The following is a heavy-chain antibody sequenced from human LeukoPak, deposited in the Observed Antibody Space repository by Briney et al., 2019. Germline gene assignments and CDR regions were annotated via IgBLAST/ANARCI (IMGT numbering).Heavy chain of an antibody. CDR3: GKEILSPGYFDY. J-gene: IGHJ4*02. V-gene: IGHV4-39*01. D-gene: IGHD2-15*01. CDR2: IYYSGST. Sequence: PSETLSLTCTVSGGSISSSSYYWGWIPQPPGKGLEWIGSIYYSGSTYYNPSLKSRVTISVDTTKNQSSLKLSSVTAADTAVYYCGKEILSPGYFDYWGQGTLVTVSS. CDR1: GGSISSSSYY.